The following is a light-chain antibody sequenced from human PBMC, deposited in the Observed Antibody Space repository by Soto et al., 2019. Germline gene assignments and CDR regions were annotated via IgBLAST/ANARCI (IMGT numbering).Light chain of an antibody. V-gene: IGKV3-20*01. CDR1: QSVSSSY. CDR3: QQYGSSPLT. CDR2: GAS. Sequence: EIVLTQSPGTLSLSPGERVTLSCRTSQSVSSSYLAWYQQKPGQAPRLLIYGASSRATGIPGRFSGSGSGTDFTLTISRLEPEDFAVYYCQQYGSSPLTFGGGTKVDIK. J-gene: IGKJ4*01.